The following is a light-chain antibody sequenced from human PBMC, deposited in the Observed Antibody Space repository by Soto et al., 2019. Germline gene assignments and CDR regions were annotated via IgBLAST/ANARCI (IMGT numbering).Light chain of an antibody. Sequence: DLQMTQSPSSLSASLGDSVTITCRASQSISSYLNWYQLKTGKAPKLLIYTASSLQSGVPYRLSGSGSGTDFNLSINSLQPEDFATYYCQKAYSFPITFGQGTRLEIK. CDR2: TAS. J-gene: IGKJ5*01. CDR3: QKAYSFPIT. CDR1: QSISSY. V-gene: IGKV1-39*01.